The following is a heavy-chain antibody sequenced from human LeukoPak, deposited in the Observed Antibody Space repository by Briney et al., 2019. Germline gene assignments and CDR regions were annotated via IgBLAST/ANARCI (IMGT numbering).Heavy chain of an antibody. CDR2: IRYNGNNQ. CDR3: ARDQGLLYLRYYYYYYMDV. D-gene: IGHD2-8*01. Sequence: HPGGSLRLSCAASGFTFNNYGMHWVRQAPGKGLEWVAFIRYNGNNQYYADSVKGRFTISRDNAKNSLYLQMNSLRAEDTAVYYCARDQGLLYLRYYYYYYMDVWGKGTTVTISS. J-gene: IGHJ6*03. CDR1: GFTFNNYG. V-gene: IGHV3-30*02.